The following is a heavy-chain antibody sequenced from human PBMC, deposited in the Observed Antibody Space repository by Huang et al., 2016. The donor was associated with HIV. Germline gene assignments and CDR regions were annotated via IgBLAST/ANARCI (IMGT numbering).Heavy chain of an antibody. J-gene: IGHJ4*02. Sequence: QVQLVESGGGVVQPGRSLRLSCAASGFTFSSYGMHWVRQAPGKGLEWVACISYYGSSKYYAECVKGRFTIARYNSKNTLYLQMNSLRTEDTAVYYCAKDFQAAAGGNTFDYWGQGTLVTVSS. CDR2: ISYYGSSK. CDR1: GFTFSSYG. D-gene: IGHD6-13*01. CDR3: AKDFQAAAGGNTFDY. V-gene: IGHV3-30*18.